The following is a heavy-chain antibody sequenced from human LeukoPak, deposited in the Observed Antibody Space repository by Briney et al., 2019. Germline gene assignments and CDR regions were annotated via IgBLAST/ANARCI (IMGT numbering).Heavy chain of an antibody. CDR2: ISAYNGNT. V-gene: IGHV1-18*01. CDR1: GYTFTSYG. J-gene: IGHJ5*02. CDR3: ARATAAAPQFDP. Sequence: WASVKVSCKASGYTFTSYGISWVRQAPGQGLEGMGWISAYNGNTNYAQKLQGRVTMTTDTSTSAAYMELRSLRSDDTAVYYCARATAAAPQFDPWGQGTLVTVSS. D-gene: IGHD6-13*01.